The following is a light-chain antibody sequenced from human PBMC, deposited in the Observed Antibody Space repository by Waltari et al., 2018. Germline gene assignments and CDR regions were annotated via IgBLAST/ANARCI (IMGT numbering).Light chain of an antibody. CDR2: DSS. Sequence: ETVLTQSPATLSLSPGERATLSCRASQNIGNDLAWYQQRPGQALRLLISDSSTRATGIPARFSGSGSGTDFTLTISSLEPEDVATYFCQQRNNWPPFTFGPGTILDIK. CDR1: QNIGND. CDR3: QQRNNWPPFT. V-gene: IGKV3-11*01. J-gene: IGKJ3*01.